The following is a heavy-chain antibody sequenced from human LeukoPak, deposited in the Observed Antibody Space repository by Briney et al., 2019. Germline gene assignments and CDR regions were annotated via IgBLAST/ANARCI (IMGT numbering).Heavy chain of an antibody. CDR3: ARVIVASRWSIDY. CDR2: INSDGNST. Sequence: GGSLRLSCAASGCTFSSYWMHWFRQAPGKGLVWVSRINSDGNSTTYADSVKGRFTISRDNAKNTLYLQMNSLRAEDTAVYFCARVIVASRWSIDYWGQRTLVTVSS. J-gene: IGHJ4*02. D-gene: IGHD5-12*01. V-gene: IGHV3-74*01. CDR1: GCTFSSYW.